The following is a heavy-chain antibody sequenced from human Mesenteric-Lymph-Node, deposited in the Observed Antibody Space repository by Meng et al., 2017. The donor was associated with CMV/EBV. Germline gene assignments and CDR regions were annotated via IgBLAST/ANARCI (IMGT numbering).Heavy chain of an antibody. J-gene: IGHJ4*02. Sequence: SETLSLTCTVSGGSISSSSYYWGWIRQPPGKGLEWIGSIYYSGSTYYNPSLKSRVTISVDTSKNQFSLKLSSVTAADTAVYYCARVRRWGVGATDYFDYWGQGRLVTVSS. CDR2: IYYSGST. CDR3: ARVRRWGVGATDYFDY. CDR1: GGSISSSSYY. V-gene: IGHV4-39*07. D-gene: IGHD1-26*01.